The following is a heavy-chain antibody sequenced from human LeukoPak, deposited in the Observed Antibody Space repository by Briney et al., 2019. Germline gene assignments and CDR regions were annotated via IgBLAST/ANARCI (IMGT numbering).Heavy chain of an antibody. CDR1: GYSFTSYW. CDR2: IYPGDSDT. J-gene: IGHJ4*02. CDR3: ARLDVGMYSSSWYSDY. D-gene: IGHD6-13*01. V-gene: IGHV5-51*01. Sequence: GESLKISCKGSGYSFTSYWIGWVRQMPGKGLEWMGIIYPGDSDTRYSPSFQGQVTISADKSISTAYLQWSSLKASDTAMYYCARLDVGMYSSSWYSDYWGQGTLVTVSS.